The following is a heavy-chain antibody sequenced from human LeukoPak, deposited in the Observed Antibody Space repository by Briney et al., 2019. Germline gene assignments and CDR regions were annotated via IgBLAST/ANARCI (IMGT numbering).Heavy chain of an antibody. J-gene: IGHJ3*02. Sequence: ASVKVSCKASGGTFSSYAISWVRQAPGQGLEWMGGIIPIFGTANYAQKFQGRVTITTDESTSTAYMELSSLRSEDTAVYYCARGWRYYDSSGYFPAAFDIWGQGTMVTVSS. CDR2: IIPIFGTA. CDR3: ARGWRYYDSSGYFPAAFDI. D-gene: IGHD3-22*01. CDR1: GGTFSSYA. V-gene: IGHV1-69*05.